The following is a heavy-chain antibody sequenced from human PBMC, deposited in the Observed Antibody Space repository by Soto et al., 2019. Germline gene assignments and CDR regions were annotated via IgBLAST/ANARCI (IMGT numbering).Heavy chain of an antibody. D-gene: IGHD3-22*01. CDR3: ARGGVDYYDSSGYYFDY. CDR2: IYHSGST. J-gene: IGHJ4*02. CDR1: GGSISSGGYS. Sequence: SETLSLTCAVSGGSISSGGYSWSWIRQPPGKGLEWIGYIYHSGSTYYNPSLKSRVTISVDRSKNQFSLKLSSVTAADTAVYYCARGGVDYYDSSGYYFDYWGQGTLVT. V-gene: IGHV4-30-2*01.